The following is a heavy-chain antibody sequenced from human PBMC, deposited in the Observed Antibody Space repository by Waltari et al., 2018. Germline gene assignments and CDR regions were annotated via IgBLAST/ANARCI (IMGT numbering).Heavy chain of an antibody. CDR1: GGSFSGYY. CDR2: INHSGST. CDR3: ARGRWGSTPVRWFDP. Sequence: QVQLQQWGAGLLKPSETLSLTCAVYGGSFSGYYWSWIRQPPGKGLEWIGEINHSGSTNYNPSLKSRVTISVDTSKNQFSLKLSSVTAADTAVYYCARGRWGSTPVRWFDPWGQGTLVTVSS. D-gene: IGHD2-2*01. J-gene: IGHJ5*02. V-gene: IGHV4-34*01.